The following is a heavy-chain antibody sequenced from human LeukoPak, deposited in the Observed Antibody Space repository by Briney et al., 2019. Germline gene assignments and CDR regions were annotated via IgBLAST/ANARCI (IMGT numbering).Heavy chain of an antibody. J-gene: IGHJ3*02. CDR2: ISYDGSNK. V-gene: IGHV3-30*04. CDR1: GFTFSSYA. D-gene: IGHD3-22*01. Sequence: PGGSLRLSCAASGFTFSSYAMHWVRQAPGKGLEWVAVISYDGSNKYYADSVKGRFTISRDNSKNTLYLQMNSLRAEDTAVYYCASWDYYDSDAFDIWGQGTMVTVSS. CDR3: ASWDYYDSDAFDI.